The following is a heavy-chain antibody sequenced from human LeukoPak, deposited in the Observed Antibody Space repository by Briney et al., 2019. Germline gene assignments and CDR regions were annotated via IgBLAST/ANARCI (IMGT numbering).Heavy chain of an antibody. CDR1: GFSLSNFW. Sequence: GGSLRLSCTASGFSLSNFWMSWVRQAPGKGLEWVANIKQDGSEKHYVASVKGRFTISRDNAKNSLYLQMNSLRVEDTAVYYCARDRYCSTPWGQGTKVVVSS. CDR2: IKQDGSEK. J-gene: IGHJ3*01. CDR3: ARDRYCSTP. D-gene: IGHD2-2*01. V-gene: IGHV3-7*01.